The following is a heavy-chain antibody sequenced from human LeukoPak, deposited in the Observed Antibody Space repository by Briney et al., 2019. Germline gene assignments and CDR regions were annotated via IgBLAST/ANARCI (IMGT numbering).Heavy chain of an antibody. CDR3: ARGPSVPRLTDRFDY. J-gene: IGHJ4*02. V-gene: IGHV3-21*01. Sequence: GGSLRLSCAASGFTFSSYAMSWVRQAPGKGLGWVSSISGSSTYIYYADSVKGRFTISRDNAKSSLYLQMNSLRAEDTAVYYCARGPSVPRLTDRFDYWGQGTLVTVSS. CDR1: GFTFSSYA. CDR2: ISGSSTYI. D-gene: IGHD4-11*01.